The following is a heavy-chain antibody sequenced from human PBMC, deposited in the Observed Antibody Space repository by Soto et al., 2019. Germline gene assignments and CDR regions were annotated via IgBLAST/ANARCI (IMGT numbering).Heavy chain of an antibody. CDR2: ISTSSSTI. CDR1: GFTFSSYS. Sequence: GGSLRLSCAASGFTFSSYSMNWVRQAPGKGLGWVSYISTSSSTIYYADSVKGRFTISRDNAKNSLYLQMNSLRAEDTAVYYCARDLWGVGVPGPWGQGTLVTVSS. V-gene: IGHV3-48*01. D-gene: IGHD3-16*01. J-gene: IGHJ5*02. CDR3: ARDLWGVGVPGP.